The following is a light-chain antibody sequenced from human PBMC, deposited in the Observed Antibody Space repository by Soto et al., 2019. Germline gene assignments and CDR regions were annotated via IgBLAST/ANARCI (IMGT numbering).Light chain of an antibody. J-gene: IGLJ1*01. Sequence: SALTQPPSASGSPGQSVTISCTGTSSDVGGYNYVSWYQHQPGKAPKVMIYEVTKRPSGVPDRFSGSKSGNTASLTVSGLQAEDEADYYCSSYSISTAYLFGTGTKLTVL. CDR2: EVT. V-gene: IGLV2-8*01. CDR3: SSYSISTAYL. CDR1: SSDVGGYNY.